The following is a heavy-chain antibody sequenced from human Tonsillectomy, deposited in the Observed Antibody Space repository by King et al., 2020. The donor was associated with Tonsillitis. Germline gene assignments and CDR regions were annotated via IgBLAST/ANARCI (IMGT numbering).Heavy chain of an antibody. CDR3: ARGFSYGDEY. D-gene: IGHD5-18*01. V-gene: IGHV1-18*04. J-gene: IGHJ4*02. CDR2: ISGYNGNT. Sequence: QLVQSGVEVRKPGASVKVSCKAFGYTSSTHGISWVRQAPGQGLEWMGWISGYNGNTNYAQKLQGRVTMTTDTSTSTAYMELRSLRSDDTAIYYCARGFSYGDEYWGQGTLVTVSS. CDR1: GYTSSTHG.